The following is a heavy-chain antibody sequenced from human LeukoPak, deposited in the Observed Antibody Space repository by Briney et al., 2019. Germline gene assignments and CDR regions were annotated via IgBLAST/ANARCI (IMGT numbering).Heavy chain of an antibody. Sequence: VGSLRLSCVASGFTFTTYAMSWVCQAPRKGLEWVSAVRDNGTYNCYSQSVKGRFTISRDNSKNALYLKMNSLRAEDTAVYYCAKDVGGSDAARFDYWGKGTLVTVSS. J-gene: IGHJ4*02. CDR1: GFTFTTYA. V-gene: IGHV3-23*01. D-gene: IGHD2-15*01. CDR3: AKDVGGSDAARFDY. CDR2: VRDNGTYN.